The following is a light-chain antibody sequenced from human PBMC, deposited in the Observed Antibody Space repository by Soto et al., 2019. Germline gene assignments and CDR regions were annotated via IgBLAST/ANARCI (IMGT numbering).Light chain of an antibody. CDR3: QQRSNWT. V-gene: IGKV3-11*01. CDR2: GAS. CDR1: QSVSSTY. J-gene: IGKJ1*01. Sequence: IVLTQSPGTLSLSPGERATLSRRASQSVSSTYLTWYQQKPGQAPRLLIYGASNRATGIPARFSGSGSGTDFTLTISSLEPEDFAVYYCQQRSNWTFGQGTKVDIK.